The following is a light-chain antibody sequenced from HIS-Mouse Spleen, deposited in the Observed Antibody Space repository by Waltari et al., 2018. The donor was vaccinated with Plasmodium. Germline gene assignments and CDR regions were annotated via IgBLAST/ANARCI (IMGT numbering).Light chain of an antibody. J-gene: IGLJ3*02. Sequence: SYELTQPPSVSVFPGQTARITCSGDALPKKYAYWYQQKSGQATVLVIYEDSKRPSGSPERFSGSSSGTMATWTISGAQVEDEADYYCDATDSSGNHRVVGGGTKLTVL. CDR2: EDS. CDR1: ALPKKY. CDR3: DATDSSGNHRV. V-gene: IGLV3-10*01.